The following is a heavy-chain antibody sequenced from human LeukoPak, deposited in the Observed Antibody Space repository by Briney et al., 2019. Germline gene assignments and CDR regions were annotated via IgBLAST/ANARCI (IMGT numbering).Heavy chain of an antibody. CDR2: IYYSGST. Sequence: KPSETLSLTCTVSGGSISSSSYYWGWIRQPPGKGLEWIGSIYYSGSTYYNPSLKSRVTISVDTSKTQFSLKLSSVTAADTAVYYCARHQARSGDFGYWGQGTLVTVSS. CDR1: GGSISSSSYY. V-gene: IGHV4-39*01. CDR3: ARHQARSGDFGY. J-gene: IGHJ4*02. D-gene: IGHD3-10*01.